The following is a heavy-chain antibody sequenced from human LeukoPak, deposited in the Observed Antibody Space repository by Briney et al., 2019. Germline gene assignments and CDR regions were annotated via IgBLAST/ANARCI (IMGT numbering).Heavy chain of an antibody. CDR2: LSHSGGNA. V-gene: IGHV3-23*01. Sequence: GGSLRLSCAGSGFSFSTYVLSWVRQAPGKGLEWVSSLSHSGGNAYYTDSVKGRFTISRDNSKNTLYLHMNSLRVGDTAVYFCAKLGFLTGSFDSWGQGTLVSVSS. CDR1: GFSFSTYV. J-gene: IGHJ4*02. CDR3: AKLGFLTGSFDS. D-gene: IGHD3-9*01.